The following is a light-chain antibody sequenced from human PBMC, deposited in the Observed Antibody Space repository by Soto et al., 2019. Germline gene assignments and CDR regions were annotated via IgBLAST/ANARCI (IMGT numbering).Light chain of an antibody. Sequence: ESVLTQSPGTLSLSPGERATLSCRASQSVSSSYLAWYQQRPGQAPRLLIYGASSRATGITDRFSGSGSGTDFTLTISRLEHEDFAVYYCQQYGRAPLTFGGGATVELK. CDR1: QSVSSSY. CDR2: GAS. CDR3: QQYGRAPLT. J-gene: IGKJ4*01. V-gene: IGKV3-20*01.